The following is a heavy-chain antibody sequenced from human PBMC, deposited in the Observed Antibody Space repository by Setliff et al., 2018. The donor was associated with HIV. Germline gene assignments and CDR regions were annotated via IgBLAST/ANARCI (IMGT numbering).Heavy chain of an antibody. J-gene: IGHJ4*02. V-gene: IGHV4-39*01. Sequence: SETLSLTCTVSGGSISSGSYYWSWIRQPPGKGLEWIGSIYYSGSTYYNPSLKSRVTISVDTSKNQFSLKLSSVTAADTAVYYCARGRVRGVIIPFDYWGQGTLVTVSS. D-gene: IGHD3-10*01. CDR2: IYYSGST. CDR1: GGSISSGSYY. CDR3: ARGRVRGVIIPFDY.